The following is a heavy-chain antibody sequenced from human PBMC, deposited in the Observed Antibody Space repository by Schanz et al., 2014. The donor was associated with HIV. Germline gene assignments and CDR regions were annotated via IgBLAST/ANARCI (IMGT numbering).Heavy chain of an antibody. CDR1: GYTFTSYG. J-gene: IGHJ5*02. CDR2: ISAYNGNT. V-gene: IGHV1-18*01. D-gene: IGHD2-2*03. Sequence: QVQLVQSGTEVKKPGASVKVSCKASGYTFTSYGISWVRQAPGQGLEWMGWISAYNGNTNYAQKLQGRVTMTRNTSISTAYMELSSLRSEDTAVYYCAREVDIVVVPAAIVGWFDPWGQGTLVTVSS. CDR3: AREVDIVVVPAAIVGWFDP.